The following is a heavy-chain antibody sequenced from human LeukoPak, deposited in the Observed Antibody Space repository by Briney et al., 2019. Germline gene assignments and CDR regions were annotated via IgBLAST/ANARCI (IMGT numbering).Heavy chain of an antibody. CDR3: ARDLYVVGAIDY. CDR1: GYTFTSYG. Sequence: ASVKVSCKASGYTFTSYGISWVRQAPGQGLEWMGWISAYNGNTNYAQKLQGRVTMTTDTSTSTAHMELRSLRSDDTAVYYCARDLYVVGAIDYWGQGTLATVSS. V-gene: IGHV1-18*01. CDR2: ISAYNGNT. D-gene: IGHD1-26*01. J-gene: IGHJ4*02.